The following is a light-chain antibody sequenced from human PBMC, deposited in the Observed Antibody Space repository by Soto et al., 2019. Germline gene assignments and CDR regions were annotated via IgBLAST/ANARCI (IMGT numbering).Light chain of an antibody. CDR3: IQHNTGLLT. J-gene: IGKJ1*01. V-gene: IGKV1-17*01. CDR2: AAS. CDR1: QGIRND. Sequence: DIQMTHSPSSLSASVGDRVTITCRASQGIRNDLGWYQQKPGKAPKRLIYAASSLQSGVPSRFSGSGSGKEFTLTISSLQPEAFAIYYPIQHNTGLLTFGPGSKVDI.